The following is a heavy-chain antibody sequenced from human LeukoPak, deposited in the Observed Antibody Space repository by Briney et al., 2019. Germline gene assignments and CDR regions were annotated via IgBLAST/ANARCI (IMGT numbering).Heavy chain of an antibody. CDR2: ISYDGSNK. Sequence: GGSLRLSCTASGFTFSSYAMHWVRQAPGKGLERVAVISYDGSNKYYADSVKGRFTISRDNSKNTLYLQMNSLRAEDTAVYYCARERIAAAGTGDDYWGQGTLVTVSS. CDR1: GFTFSSYA. V-gene: IGHV3-30-3*01. CDR3: ARERIAAAGTGDDY. D-gene: IGHD6-13*01. J-gene: IGHJ4*02.